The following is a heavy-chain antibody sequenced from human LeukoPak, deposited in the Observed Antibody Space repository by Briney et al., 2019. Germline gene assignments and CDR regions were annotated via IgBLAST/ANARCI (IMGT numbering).Heavy chain of an antibody. V-gene: IGHV3-73*01. Sequence: GGSLRLSCAASGFTFSGSAMHWVRQASGKGLEWVGRIRSKANSYATAYAASVKGRFTISRDDSKNTAYLQMNSLKTEDTAVYYCTREYCSSASCYNYWGQGTLVTVSS. J-gene: IGHJ4*02. CDR1: GFTFSGSA. D-gene: IGHD2-2*02. CDR2: IRSKANSYAT. CDR3: TREYCSSASCYNY.